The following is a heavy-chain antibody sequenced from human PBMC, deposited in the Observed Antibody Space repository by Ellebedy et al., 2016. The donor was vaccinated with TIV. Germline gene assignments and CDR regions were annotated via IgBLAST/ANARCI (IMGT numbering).Heavy chain of an antibody. CDR3: ARAPAGTQQSPLDY. Sequence: MPGGSLRLSCAVSGDSISSSNWWNWVRQTPGKGLEWIGEIYQSGSTNYNPSLKSRVTISVDKSKNQFSLKLTPVTAADTAVYYCARAPAGTQQSPLDYWGQGTLVTVSS. CDR2: IYQSGST. D-gene: IGHD6-13*01. J-gene: IGHJ4*02. V-gene: IGHV4-4*02. CDR1: GDSISSSNW.